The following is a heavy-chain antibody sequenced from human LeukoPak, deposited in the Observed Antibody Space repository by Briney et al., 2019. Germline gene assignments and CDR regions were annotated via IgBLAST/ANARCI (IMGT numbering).Heavy chain of an antibody. CDR1: GGSISSSSYY. V-gene: IGHV4-39*01. J-gene: IGHJ4*02. CDR2: IYYSGST. Sequence: SETLSLTCTVSGGSISSSSYYWGWIRQPPGKGLEWIGSIYYSGSTYYNPSLKSRVTISVDTSKIQFSLELSSVTAADTAVYYCARQLGYCSSTSCYADKVDYWGQGTLVTVSS. CDR3: ARQLGYCSSTSCYADKVDY. D-gene: IGHD2-2*01.